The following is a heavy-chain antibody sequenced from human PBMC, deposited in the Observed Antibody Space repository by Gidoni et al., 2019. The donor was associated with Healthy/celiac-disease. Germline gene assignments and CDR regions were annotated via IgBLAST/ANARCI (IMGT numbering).Heavy chain of an antibody. D-gene: IGHD1-26*01. CDR1: GYTFTSYY. CDR2: INPSGGST. Sequence: QVQLVQSGAEVKKPGASVKVSCKASGYTFTSYYMHWVRQAPGQGLEWMGIINPSGGSTSYAQKFQGRVTMTRDTSTSTVYMELSSLRSEDTAVYYCARDQSSESGSYTGRYYYGMDVWGQGTTVTVSS. CDR3: ARDQSSESGSYTGRYYYGMDV. V-gene: IGHV1-46*01. J-gene: IGHJ6*02.